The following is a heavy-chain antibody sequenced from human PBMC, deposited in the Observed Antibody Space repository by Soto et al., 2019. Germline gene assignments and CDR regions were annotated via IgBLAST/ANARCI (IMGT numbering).Heavy chain of an antibody. CDR3: AGSGPAAAGRGYYDYGMDV. V-gene: IGHV1-18*01. J-gene: IGHJ6*02. CDR2: ISAYNGNT. D-gene: IGHD6-13*01. Sequence: QVQLVQSGAEVKKPGASVKVSCRASGYTFTSYGISWVRQAPGQGLEWMGWISAYNGNTNYAQRLQGRVTMTTDTSTSTAYMELRSLRSDDTAVYYCAGSGPAAAGRGYYDYGMDVWGQGTTVTVSS. CDR1: GYTFTSYG.